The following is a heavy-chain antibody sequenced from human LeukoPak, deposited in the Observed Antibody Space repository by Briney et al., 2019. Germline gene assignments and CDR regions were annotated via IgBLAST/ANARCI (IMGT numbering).Heavy chain of an antibody. CDR2: ISSSGNSI. V-gene: IGHV3-48*04. D-gene: IGHD6-13*01. CDR1: RFTFRSYS. Sequence: GGSLRLSCAASRFTFRSYSMNWVRQAPGKGLEWVSYISSSGNSIYYADSVKGRFTISRDNAKNSLYLQMNSLRAEDMAVYYCARGRFGSCWGQGTLVTVSS. CDR3: ARGRFGSC. J-gene: IGHJ1*01.